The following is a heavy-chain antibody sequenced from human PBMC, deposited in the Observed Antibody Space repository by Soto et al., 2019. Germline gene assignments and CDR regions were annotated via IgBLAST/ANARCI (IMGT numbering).Heavy chain of an antibody. V-gene: IGHV1-58*02. D-gene: IGHD3-3*01. J-gene: IGHJ3*02. CDR1: GFTFTSSA. Sequence: QMPLVQSGPEVKKPGTSVKVSCKASGFTFTSSAMQWVRQARGQRLEWIGWIVVGSGNTNYAQKFQERVTITRDMSTSTAYMELSSLRSEDTAVYYCAAERDYDFWSGYRDAFDIWGQGTMVTVSS. CDR3: AAERDYDFWSGYRDAFDI. CDR2: IVVGSGNT.